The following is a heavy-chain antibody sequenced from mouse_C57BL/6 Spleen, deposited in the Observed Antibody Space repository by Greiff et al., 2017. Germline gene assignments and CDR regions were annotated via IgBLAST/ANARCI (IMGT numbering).Heavy chain of an antibody. CDR3: ARALTTVVAHWYFDV. CDR1: GYTFTDYN. J-gene: IGHJ1*03. Sequence: EVQLQQSGPELVKPGASVKIPCKASGYTFTDYNMDWVKQSHGKSLEWIGDINPNNGGTIYNQKFKGKATLTVDKSSSTAYMELRSLTSEDTAVYYCARALTTVVAHWYFDVWGTGTTVTVSS. CDR2: INPNNGGT. V-gene: IGHV1-18*01. D-gene: IGHD1-1*01.